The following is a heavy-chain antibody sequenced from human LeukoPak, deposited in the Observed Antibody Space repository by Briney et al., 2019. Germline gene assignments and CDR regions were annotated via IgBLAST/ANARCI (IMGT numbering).Heavy chain of an antibody. J-gene: IGHJ3*01. Sequence: GGSLRLAWAASGFTFNTYWMIWVRQAPGKGLEWVANIDQGGSTKYYVDSLKGRFTISRDNAKNSLYLQMNSLRAEDTAVYYCVRDKGGRSGAIYYDAFDVWGQGTMVTVSS. CDR3: VRDKGGRSGAIYYDAFDV. CDR1: GFTFNTYW. V-gene: IGHV3-7*01. D-gene: IGHD1-26*01. CDR2: IDQGGSTK.